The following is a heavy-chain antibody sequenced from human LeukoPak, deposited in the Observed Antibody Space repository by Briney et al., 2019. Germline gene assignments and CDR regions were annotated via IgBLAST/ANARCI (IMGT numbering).Heavy chain of an antibody. CDR3: ARQSSGDYHWFDP. D-gene: IGHD6-19*01. CDR1: GYSFTNYW. Sequence: GESLKISCKGSGYSFTNYWIGWVRQMPGKGLGWMGIIYPGDSDTRYSPSFQGQVTISADKSISTAYLQWSSLKASDTAMYYCARQSSGDYHWFDPWGQGTLVTVSS. J-gene: IGHJ5*02. CDR2: IYPGDSDT. V-gene: IGHV5-51*01.